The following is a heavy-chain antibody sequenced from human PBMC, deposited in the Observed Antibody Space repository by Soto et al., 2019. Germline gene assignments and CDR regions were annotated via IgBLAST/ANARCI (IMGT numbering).Heavy chain of an antibody. Sequence: QVQLQESGPGLVKPSQTLSLTYTVSGGSISSGGYYWSWIRQHPGKGLEWIGYIYYSGSTYYNPSLKSRVTISVDTSKNQFSLKLSSVTAADTAVYYCARDRGYGDDVLGYGMDVWGQGTTVTVSS. J-gene: IGHJ6*02. D-gene: IGHD4-17*01. CDR2: IYYSGST. V-gene: IGHV4-31*03. CDR1: GGSISSGGYY. CDR3: ARDRGYGDDVLGYGMDV.